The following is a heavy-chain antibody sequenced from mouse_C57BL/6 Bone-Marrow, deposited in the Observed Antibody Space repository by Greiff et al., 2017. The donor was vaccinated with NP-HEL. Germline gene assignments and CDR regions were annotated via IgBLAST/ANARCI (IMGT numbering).Heavy chain of an antibody. CDR1: GFTFTDYY. CDR2: IRNKANGYKT. Sequence: EVMLVESGGGLVQPGGSLSLSCAASGFTFTDYYMSWVRQPPGKALEWLGFIRNKANGYKTEYSASVKGRFTISRYNSQSILYLQMNALSAEDSATDYCASLYDCYSAYWGQGTLVTVSA. D-gene: IGHD2-3*01. CDR3: ASLYDCYSAY. J-gene: IGHJ3*01. V-gene: IGHV7-3*01.